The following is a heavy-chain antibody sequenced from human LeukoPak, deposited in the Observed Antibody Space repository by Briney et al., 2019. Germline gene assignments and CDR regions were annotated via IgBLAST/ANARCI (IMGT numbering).Heavy chain of an antibody. D-gene: IGHD5-24*01. J-gene: IGHJ4*02. CDR3: ARDVGDGYNFYY. CDR2: ISSSSSYI. Sequence: GGSLRLSCTASGFTFSSYSMNWVRQAPGKGLEWVSSISSSSSYIYYAASVKGRFTISRDNAKNSLYLQMNSLRAEDTAVYYCARDVGDGYNFYYWGQGTLVTVSS. V-gene: IGHV3-21*01. CDR1: GFTFSSYS.